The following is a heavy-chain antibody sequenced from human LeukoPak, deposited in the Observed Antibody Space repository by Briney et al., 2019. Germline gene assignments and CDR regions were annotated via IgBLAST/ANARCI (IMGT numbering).Heavy chain of an antibody. D-gene: IGHD5-18*01. CDR3: ARDQNTAMVDY. Sequence: SVKDSRKASGGTFIRYAISWVRQTPGQGLEWVGRIIPLLGIANNVHKFQGRETITADKSTSPAYMELSSLKSEDTAGYYCARDQNTAMVDYWGQGTLVTVSS. CDR1: GGTFIRYA. CDR2: IIPLLGIA. J-gene: IGHJ4*02. V-gene: IGHV1-69*04.